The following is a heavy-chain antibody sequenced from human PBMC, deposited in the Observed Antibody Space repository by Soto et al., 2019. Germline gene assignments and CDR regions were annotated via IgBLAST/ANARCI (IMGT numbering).Heavy chain of an antibody. CDR3: ARGGRINYDILTESRDWFDP. CDR2: IIPVFATL. D-gene: IGHD3-9*01. V-gene: IGHV1-69*13. J-gene: IGHJ5*02. Sequence: GASVKVSCKASGITFSNYAITWVRQAPGQGLEWMGGIIPVFATLNYAQKFQGRVTITADESTSTAYMELSSLRSEDTAMYYCARGGRINYDILTESRDWFDPWGQGTLVTVSS. CDR1: GITFSNYA.